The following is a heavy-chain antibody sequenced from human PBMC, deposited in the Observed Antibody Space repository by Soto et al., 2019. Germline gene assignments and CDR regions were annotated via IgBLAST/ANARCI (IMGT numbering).Heavy chain of an antibody. CDR2: INPSGGGT. CDR3: AREPARGYVDY. Sequence: QVQLVQSGAEMKKPGASVKVSCKASGYTFSSYSIHWVRQAPGQGLEWRGIINPSGGGTTYAQKFQGRVTMTRDTSTSTVYMELSSLRSEDTTVYYCAREPARGYVDYWGQGTLVTVSS. V-gene: IGHV1-46*03. J-gene: IGHJ4*02. CDR1: GYTFSSYS.